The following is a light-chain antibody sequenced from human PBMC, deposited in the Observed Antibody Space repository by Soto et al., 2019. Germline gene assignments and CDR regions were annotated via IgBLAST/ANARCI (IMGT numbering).Light chain of an antibody. J-gene: IGKJ1*01. CDR3: QRYHINSRT. Sequence: DIQMTQSPSTLSASVGDRVTITCRASQNVDNWVAWYQQKPGKAPKFLIYDASNLESGVPSRFSGRGSGTEFTLTISSLQPADFATYYCQRYHINSRTFGHGTRV. CDR1: QNVDNW. V-gene: IGKV1-5*01. CDR2: DAS.